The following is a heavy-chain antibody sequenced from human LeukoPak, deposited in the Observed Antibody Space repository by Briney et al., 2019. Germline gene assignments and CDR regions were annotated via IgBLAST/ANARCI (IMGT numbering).Heavy chain of an antibody. Sequence: PSETLSLTCTVSGYSISSGYYWGWIRQPPGKGLEWIGSIYHSGSTYYNPSLKSRVTISVDTSKNQFSLKLSSVTAADTAVYYCARDKPLHYDFWSGYRVDAFDIWGQGTMVTVSS. J-gene: IGHJ3*02. CDR1: GYSISSGYY. D-gene: IGHD3-3*01. CDR3: ARDKPLHYDFWSGYRVDAFDI. CDR2: IYHSGST. V-gene: IGHV4-38-2*02.